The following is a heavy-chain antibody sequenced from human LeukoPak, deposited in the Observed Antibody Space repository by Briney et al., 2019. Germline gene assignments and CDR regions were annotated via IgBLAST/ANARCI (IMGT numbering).Heavy chain of an antibody. CDR2: IYYSGST. V-gene: IGHV4-30-4*08. CDR3: ARASILTGYAK. J-gene: IGHJ4*02. Sequence: SQTLSLTCTVSGGSISSGDYYWSWIRQPPGKGLEWIGYIYYSGSTYYNPSLKSRVTISVDTSKNQFSLKLSSVTAADAAVYYCARASILTGYAKWGQGTLVTVSS. CDR1: GGSISSGDYY. D-gene: IGHD3-9*01.